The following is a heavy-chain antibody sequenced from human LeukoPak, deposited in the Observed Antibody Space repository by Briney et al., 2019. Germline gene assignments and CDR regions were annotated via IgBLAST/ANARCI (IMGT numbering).Heavy chain of an antibody. D-gene: IGHD2-2*01. CDR1: GGSISSYY. V-gene: IGHV4-4*07. CDR3: ARAQIVPAAGGFYYYGMDV. Sequence: PSETLSLTCTVSGGSISSYYWSWIRQPAGKGLEWIGRIYTSGSTNYNPSLKSRVTMSVDTSKNQFSLKLSSVTAADTAVYYCARAQIVPAAGGFYYYGMDVWGQGTTVTVSS. CDR2: IYTSGST. J-gene: IGHJ6*02.